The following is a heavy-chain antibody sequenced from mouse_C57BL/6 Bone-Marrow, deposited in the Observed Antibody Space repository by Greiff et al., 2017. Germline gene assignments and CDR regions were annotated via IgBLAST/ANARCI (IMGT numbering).Heavy chain of an antibody. Sequence: VQLQQSGAELVKPGASVKISCKASGYAFSSYWMNWVKQRPGKGLEWIGQIYPGDGDTNYNGKFKGKATLTADKSSSTAYRQLSSLTSEDSAVYFCARSSPYINSYAMDYWGQGTSVTVSS. V-gene: IGHV1-80*01. CDR2: IYPGDGDT. J-gene: IGHJ4*01. D-gene: IGHD2-5*01. CDR3: ARSSPYINSYAMDY. CDR1: GYAFSSYW.